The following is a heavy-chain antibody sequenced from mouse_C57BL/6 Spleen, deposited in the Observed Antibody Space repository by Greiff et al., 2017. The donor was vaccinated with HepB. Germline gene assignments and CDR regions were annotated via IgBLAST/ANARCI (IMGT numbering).Heavy chain of an antibody. Sequence: VQLQESGPGLVAPSQSLSITCTVSGFSLTSYGVHWVRQPPGKGLEWLVVIWSDGSTTYNSALKSRLSISKENSKSHIFLKMNRLQTADPAMYYGARHGDGSSPYYFDYWGQGTTLTVSS. V-gene: IGHV2-6-1*01. CDR2: IWSDGST. CDR1: GFSLTSYG. D-gene: IGHD1-1*01. CDR3: ARHGDGSSPYYFDY. J-gene: IGHJ2*01.